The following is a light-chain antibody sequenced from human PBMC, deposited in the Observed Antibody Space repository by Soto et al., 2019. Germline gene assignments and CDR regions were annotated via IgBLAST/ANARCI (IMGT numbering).Light chain of an antibody. V-gene: IGKV1-5*01. CDR1: QSISSW. CDR2: DAS. Sequence: DIQMTQSPSTLSASVGDRITITCRASQSISSWLAWYQQIPGKAPKLLIYDASSLESGVPSRFSGSGSGTEFTLTISSLQPDDFATYYCQQYNSYSGTFGQGTKVDIK. J-gene: IGKJ1*01. CDR3: QQYNSYSGT.